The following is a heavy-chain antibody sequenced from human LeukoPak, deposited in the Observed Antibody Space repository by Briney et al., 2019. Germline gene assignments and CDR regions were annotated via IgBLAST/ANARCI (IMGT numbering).Heavy chain of an antibody. D-gene: IGHD5-18*01. CDR1: GYTFTGYY. J-gene: IGHJ4*02. CDR3: ARVFVDTAMSNVDY. CDR2: INPNSGGT. Sequence: ASVKVSCKASGYTFTGYYMHWVRQAPGQGLEWMGWINPNSGGTNYAQKFQGRVTMTRDTSISTAYMELSRLRSDDTAVYYCARVFVDTAMSNVDYWGQGTLVTVSS. V-gene: IGHV1-2*02.